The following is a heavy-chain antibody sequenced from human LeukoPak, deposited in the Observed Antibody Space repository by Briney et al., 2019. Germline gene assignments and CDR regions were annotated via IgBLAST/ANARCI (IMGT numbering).Heavy chain of an antibody. CDR3: ATSGWYLLPGIY. D-gene: IGHD6-19*01. Sequence: SETLSLTCAVYGESFSGFYWSWIRQPPGKGLDWIGDINHSGGTNYIPSLKSRVTISVDTSKKQFSLKLSSVTAADTAVFYCATSGWYLLPGIYWGQGTLVTVSS. J-gene: IGHJ4*02. CDR1: GESFSGFY. V-gene: IGHV4-34*01. CDR2: INHSGGT.